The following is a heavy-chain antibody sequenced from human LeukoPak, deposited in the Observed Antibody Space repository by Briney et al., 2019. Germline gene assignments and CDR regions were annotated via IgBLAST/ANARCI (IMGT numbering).Heavy chain of an antibody. CDR1: GFTFSSYS. D-gene: IGHD2-15*01. CDR2: IGSSSSYI. V-gene: IGHV3-21*01. Sequence: GGSLRLSCAASGFTFSSYSMNWVRQAPGKGLEWVSSIGSSSSYIYYADSVKGRFTISGDNAKNSLYLQMNSLRAKDTAVYYCARDLGRDCSGGSCYSKDGLFDPWGQGTLVTVSS. J-gene: IGHJ5*02. CDR3: ARDLGRDCSGGSCYSKDGLFDP.